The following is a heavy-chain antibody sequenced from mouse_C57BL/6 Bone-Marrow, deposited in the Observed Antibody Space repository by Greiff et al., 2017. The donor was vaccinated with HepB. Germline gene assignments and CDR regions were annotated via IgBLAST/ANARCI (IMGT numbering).Heavy chain of an antibody. CDR2: IDPSDSYT. J-gene: IGHJ4*01. V-gene: IGHV1-69*01. CDR1: GYTFTSYW. CDR3: ARRDGSSSYYAMDY. D-gene: IGHD1-1*01. Sequence: QVQLQQPGAELVMPGASVKLSCKASGYTFTSYWMHWVKQRPGQGLEWIGEIDPSDSYTNYNRKFKGKSTLTVDKSSSTAYMQLSSLTSEDSAVYYCARRDGSSSYYAMDYWGQGASVTVSS.